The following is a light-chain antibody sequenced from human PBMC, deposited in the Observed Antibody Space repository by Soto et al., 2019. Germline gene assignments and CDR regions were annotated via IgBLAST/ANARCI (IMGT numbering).Light chain of an antibody. J-gene: IGLJ3*02. CDR1: SSNVGAGYD. CDR3: QSYDTSLSGSV. Sequence: QSVLTQPPSVSGAPGQRVTISCTGSSSNVGAGYDVHWYQQLPGTAPKLLIFGNFNRPSGVPDRFFGSKSDTSASLAITGLQAEDEADYYCQSYDTSLSGSVFGGGTKLTVL. CDR2: GNF. V-gene: IGLV1-40*01.